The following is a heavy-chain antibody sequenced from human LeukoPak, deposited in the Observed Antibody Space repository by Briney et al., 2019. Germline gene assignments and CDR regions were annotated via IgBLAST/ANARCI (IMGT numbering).Heavy chain of an antibody. CDR2: ISGSGGST. D-gene: IGHD3-22*01. CDR3: AKGGDFDSASYYSH. Sequence: GGSLRLSCAASGFTFSSYAMSWVRQAPGKGLEWVSAISGSGGSTYYADSMKGRFTITRDNSKKTLHLRMNSLRAEDSAVYYCAKGGDFDSASYYSHWGQGILVTVSS. J-gene: IGHJ4*02. CDR1: GFTFSSYA. V-gene: IGHV3-23*01.